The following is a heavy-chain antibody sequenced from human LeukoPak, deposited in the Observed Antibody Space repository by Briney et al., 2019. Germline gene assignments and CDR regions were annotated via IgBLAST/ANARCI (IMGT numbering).Heavy chain of an antibody. D-gene: IGHD6-6*01. CDR2: IDPSNGRT. Sequence: ASVKVSCKASGYTFTNYYMHWVRQAPGQGLEWMGLIDPSNGRTSYAQKFQGRVTVTSDTSTNTVFMDLSSLRPDDTAVYYCARVGGGYSSSSGRDYWGQGTLVTVSS. V-gene: IGHV1-46*03. CDR3: ARVGGGYSSSSGRDY. CDR1: GYTFTNYY. J-gene: IGHJ4*02.